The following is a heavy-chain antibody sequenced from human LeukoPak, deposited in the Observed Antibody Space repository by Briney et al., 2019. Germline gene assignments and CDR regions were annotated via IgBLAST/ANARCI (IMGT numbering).Heavy chain of an antibody. CDR1: GFTFSSHG. J-gene: IGHJ4*02. Sequence: GGSLRLSCAASGFTFSSHGMCWVRQAPGRGLEWVSSISIGGDTTYSDSVKGRFTISRDNSKNTLYLQLDSLRAEDTAIYYCAQEYSSGWYDGYWGQGTLVTVSS. CDR2: ISIGGDTT. V-gene: IGHV3-23*01. D-gene: IGHD6-19*01. CDR3: AQEYSSGWYDGY.